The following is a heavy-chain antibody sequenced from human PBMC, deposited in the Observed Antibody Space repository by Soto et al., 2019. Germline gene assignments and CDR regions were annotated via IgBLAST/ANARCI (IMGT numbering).Heavy chain of an antibody. V-gene: IGHV3-13*01. CDR1: GFTFSTSD. CDR3: AREGYCSGCCCHDDWYFDL. D-gene: IGHD2-15*01. Sequence: EVQLVESGGGLVQPGGSLRLSCAASGFTFSTSDMHWVRQAPGKGLEWVSAIGAGGDTYYPGSVKGRFTISRENAKKSLYLQMNSLRAGDTAVYYCAREGYCSGCCCHDDWYFDLWGRGTLVTVSS. CDR2: IGAGGDT. J-gene: IGHJ2*01.